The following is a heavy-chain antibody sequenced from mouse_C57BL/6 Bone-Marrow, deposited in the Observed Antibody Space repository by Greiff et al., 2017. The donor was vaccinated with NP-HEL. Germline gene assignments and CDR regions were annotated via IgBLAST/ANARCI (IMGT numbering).Heavy chain of an antibody. CDR3: TRVGSYYFDY. CDR2: ISSGGDYI. Sequence: DVMLVESGEGLVKPGGSLKLSCAASGFTFSSYAMSWVRQTPEKRLEWVAYISSGGDYIYYADTVKGRFPSPSDNARNTLYLQMSSRKSEDTAMYYCTRVGSYYFDYWGQGTTLPVSS. V-gene: IGHV5-9-1*02. D-gene: IGHD1-1*01. J-gene: IGHJ2*01. CDR1: GFTFSSYA.